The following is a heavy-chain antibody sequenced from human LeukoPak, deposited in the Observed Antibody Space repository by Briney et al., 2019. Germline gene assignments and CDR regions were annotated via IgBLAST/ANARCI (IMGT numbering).Heavy chain of an antibody. CDR1: GGSFSGYY. V-gene: IGHV4-34*01. Sequence: SETLSLTCAVYGGSFSGYYWSWIRQPPGKGLEWIGEINHSGSTNYNPSLKSRVTISVDTSKNQFSLKLSSVTAADTAVYYCARGKGYCSSTSCYGGSRYGMDVWGQGTTVTVSS. CDR3: ARGKGYCSSTSCYGGSRYGMDV. J-gene: IGHJ6*02. D-gene: IGHD2-2*01. CDR2: INHSGST.